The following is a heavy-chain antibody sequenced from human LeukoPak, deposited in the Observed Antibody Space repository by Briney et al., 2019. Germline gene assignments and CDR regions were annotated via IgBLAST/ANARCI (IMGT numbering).Heavy chain of an antibody. CDR1: GYTFTSYG. J-gene: IGHJ4*02. D-gene: IGHD6-25*01. Sequence: GASVKVSCKAYGYTFTSYGISWVRQAPGQRLEWMGWISAYNGNTNYAQKFQDRVTMTADTSTSTAYMELRSLRSDDTAVFYCAKGITAGAFDFWGQGTLVTVSS. CDR3: AKGITAGAFDF. V-gene: IGHV1-18*01. CDR2: ISAYNGNT.